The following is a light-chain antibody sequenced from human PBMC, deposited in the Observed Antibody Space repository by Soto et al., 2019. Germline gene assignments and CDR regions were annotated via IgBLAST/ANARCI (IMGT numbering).Light chain of an antibody. V-gene: IGKV3-11*01. J-gene: IGKJ4*01. CDR3: QQRSKWPLT. CDR2: GVS. CDR1: QSVTSN. Sequence: EIVLTQSSATLSLSPGERATLSCRASQSVTSNALAWYQQKPGQPPRLLIYGVSSRATGIPDRLSGSGSGTDFTLTISSLEPEDFAVYYCQQRSKWPLTFGGGTKVDIK.